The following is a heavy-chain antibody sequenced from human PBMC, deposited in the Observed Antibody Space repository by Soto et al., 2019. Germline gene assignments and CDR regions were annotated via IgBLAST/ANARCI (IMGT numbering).Heavy chain of an antibody. CDR3: ARVGVAGTFYFYFDY. V-gene: IGHV3-64*01. Sequence: PGGSLRLSCAASGFTFSSYAMSWVRQAPGKGLEYVSAISSSGGSIYYANSVKGRFTISRDNSKNTLYLQMGSLRAEDMAVYYCARVGVAGTFYFYFDYWGQGTLVTVSS. CDR1: GFTFSSYA. CDR2: ISSSGGSI. D-gene: IGHD6-19*01. J-gene: IGHJ4*02.